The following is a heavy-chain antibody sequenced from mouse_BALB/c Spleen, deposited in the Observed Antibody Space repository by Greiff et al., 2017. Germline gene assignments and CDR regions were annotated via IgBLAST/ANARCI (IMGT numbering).Heavy chain of an antibody. CDR3: ARGVTTVVDSYYFDY. CDR2: INPSTGYT. Sequence: ESGAELAKPGASVKMSCKASGYTFTSYWMHWVKQRPGQGLERIGYINPSTGYTEYNQKFKDKATLTADKSSSTAYMQLSSLTSEDSAVYYCARGVTTVVDSYYFDYWGQGTTLTVSS. V-gene: IGHV1-7*01. J-gene: IGHJ2*01. CDR1: GYTFTSYW. D-gene: IGHD1-1*01.